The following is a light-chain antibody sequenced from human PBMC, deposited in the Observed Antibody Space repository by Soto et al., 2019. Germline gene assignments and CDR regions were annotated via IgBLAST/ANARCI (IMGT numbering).Light chain of an antibody. CDR1: QSVSSSH. Sequence: EIVLTQSPGTLSLSPGERATLSCRASQSVSSSHLAWYQQKPGQAPRLLIYGASTRATGVPARFSGSGSGTEFTLTISSLQSEDFAVCYCQQYDNWPPITFGQGTRLEIK. CDR3: QQYDNWPPIT. CDR2: GAS. V-gene: IGKV3-15*01. J-gene: IGKJ5*01.